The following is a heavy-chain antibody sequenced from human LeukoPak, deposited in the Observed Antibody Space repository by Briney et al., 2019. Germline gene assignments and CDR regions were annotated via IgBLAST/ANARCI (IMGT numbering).Heavy chain of an antibody. CDR2: ISYDGSNK. J-gene: IGHJ6*02. CDR1: GFTFSSYA. Sequence: EGSLRLSCAASGFTFSSYAMHWVRQALGKGLEWVAVISYDGSNKYYADSVKGRFTISRDNSKNTLYLQMNSLRAEDTAVYYCARDPGYCSSTSCHSYYYGMDVWGQGTTVTVSS. D-gene: IGHD2-2*01. V-gene: IGHV3-30-3*01. CDR3: ARDPGYCSSTSCHSYYYGMDV.